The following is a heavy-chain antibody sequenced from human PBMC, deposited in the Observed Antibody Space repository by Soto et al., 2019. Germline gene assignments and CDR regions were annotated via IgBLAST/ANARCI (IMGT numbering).Heavy chain of an antibody. J-gene: IGHJ4*02. CDR2: IKQDGSEK. CDR1: GFTFSSYW. CDR3: AKRSPYSSGWYSPIFDY. V-gene: IGHV3-7*03. D-gene: IGHD6-13*01. Sequence: PGGSLRLSCAASGFTFSSYWMSWVRQAPGKGLEWVANIKQDGSEKYYVDSVKGRFTISRDKAKNSLYLQMNSLRAEDTAVYFCAKRSPYSSGWYSPIFDYWGQGALVTVSS.